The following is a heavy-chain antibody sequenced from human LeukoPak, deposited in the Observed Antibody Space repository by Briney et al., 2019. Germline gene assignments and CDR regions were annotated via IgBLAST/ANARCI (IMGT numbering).Heavy chain of an antibody. D-gene: IGHD1-26*01. CDR3: ARGGEWELSST. CDR1: GYTFTSYY. V-gene: IGHV1-46*01. CDR2: INPSGGST. J-gene: IGHJ4*02. Sequence: EASVKVSCKASGYTFTSYYMHWVRQAPGQGLEWMGIINPSGGSTSYAQKFQGRVTMTRDTSTSTVYMELRSLRSDDTAVYYCARGGEWELSSTWGQGTLVTVSS.